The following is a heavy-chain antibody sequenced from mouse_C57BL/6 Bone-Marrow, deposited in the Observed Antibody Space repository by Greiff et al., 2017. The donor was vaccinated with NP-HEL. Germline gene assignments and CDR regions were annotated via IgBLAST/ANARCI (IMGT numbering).Heavy chain of an antibody. Sequence: VKLQESGAELVRPGTSVKMSCKASGYTFTNYWIGWAKQRPGHGLEWIGDIYPGGGYTNYNEKLKGKATLTADKSSSTAYMQFSSLTSEDSAIYYCARSGDGSYYFDYWGQGTTLTVSS. CDR3: ARSGDGSYYFDY. V-gene: IGHV1-63*01. J-gene: IGHJ2*01. CDR2: IYPGGGYT. CDR1: GYTFTNYW. D-gene: IGHD2-3*01.